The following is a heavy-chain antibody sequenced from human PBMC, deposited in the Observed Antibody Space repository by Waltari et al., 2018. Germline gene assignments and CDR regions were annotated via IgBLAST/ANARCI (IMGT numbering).Heavy chain of an antibody. D-gene: IGHD6-13*01. CDR1: GFTFRTYA. J-gene: IGHJ6*02. CDR3: AKHHKGSTWYKDYYGMDV. CDR2: ISGSGDIT. V-gene: IGHV3-23*04. Sequence: EVQLVESGGGLVQPGGSLRLSCAASGFTFRTYAMSWVRQAPGKGLEWVSVISGSGDITYYADSVKGRFTISRDNSKNTLYLQMNSLRAEDTAVYYCAKHHKGSTWYKDYYGMDVWGQGTTVIVSS.